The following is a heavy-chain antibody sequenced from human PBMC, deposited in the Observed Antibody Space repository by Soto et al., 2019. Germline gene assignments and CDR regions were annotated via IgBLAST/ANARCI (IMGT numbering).Heavy chain of an antibody. V-gene: IGHV3-48*02. J-gene: IGHJ3*02. CDR2: ISGSSAII. Sequence: GGSLRLSCAASGFTFSSYSMNWVRQAPGKGLEWVSYISGSSAIIYYAESVAGRFTISRDNAKNSLYLQMNSLRDEDTALYYCARTDGAFDIWGQGTMVTVSS. CDR3: ARTDGAFDI. CDR1: GFTFSSYS.